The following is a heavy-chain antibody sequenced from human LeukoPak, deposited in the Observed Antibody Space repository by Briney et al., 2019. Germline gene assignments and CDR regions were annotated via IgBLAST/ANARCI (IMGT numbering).Heavy chain of an antibody. J-gene: IGHJ6*02. CDR2: ISSSGSTI. Sequence: GGSLRLSCAASGFTFSSYEMNWVRQAPGKGLEWVSYISSSGSTIYYADSVKGRFTISRDNSKNSLYLQMNRLRAEDTAVYYCARDRWGYSYYHYGMDVWGQGTTVTVSS. CDR3: ARDRWGYSYYHYGMDV. V-gene: IGHV3-48*03. D-gene: IGHD1-26*01. CDR1: GFTFSSYE.